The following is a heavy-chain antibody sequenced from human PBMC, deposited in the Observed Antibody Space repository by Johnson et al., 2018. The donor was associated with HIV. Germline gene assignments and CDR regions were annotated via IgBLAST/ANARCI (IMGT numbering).Heavy chain of an antibody. D-gene: IGHD1-26*01. V-gene: IGHV3-66*01. CDR2: IYSGGGGST. CDR3: ARVGATAAFDI. CDR1: GFTVSSNY. J-gene: IGHJ3*02. Sequence: VQLVESGGGLVQPGGSLRLSCAASGFTVSSNYMSWVRQAPGKGLEWVSVIYSGGGGSTYYTDSLMGRFTISRDNSKNSLYLQMNSLRAEDTAVYYCARVGATAAFDIWGQGTMVTVSS.